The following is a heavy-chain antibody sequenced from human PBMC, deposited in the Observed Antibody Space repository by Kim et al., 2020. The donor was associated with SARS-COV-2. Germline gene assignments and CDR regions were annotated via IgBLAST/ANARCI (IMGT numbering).Heavy chain of an antibody. J-gene: IGHJ4*02. Sequence: GKGNTNYSQKFQGRVPFTTDTSASTAYMELSFLRSEDSAVYYCLGGFSFDYWGQGTLVTVSS. D-gene: IGHD3-16*01. CDR2: GKGNT. CDR3: LGGFSFDY. V-gene: IGHV1-3*01.